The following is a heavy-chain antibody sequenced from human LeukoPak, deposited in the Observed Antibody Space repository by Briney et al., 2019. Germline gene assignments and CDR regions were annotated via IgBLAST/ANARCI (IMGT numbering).Heavy chain of an antibody. J-gene: IGHJ4*02. Sequence: GVSLRLSCAASGFTFSSYSMNWVRQAPGKGLEWVSSISSSSSYIYYADSVKGRFTISRDNAKNSLYLQMNSLRAEDTAVYYCARDSKGFSGYYDYWGQGTLVTVSS. CDR2: ISSSSSYI. CDR1: GFTFSSYS. CDR3: ARDSKGFSGYYDY. V-gene: IGHV3-21*01. D-gene: IGHD3-22*01.